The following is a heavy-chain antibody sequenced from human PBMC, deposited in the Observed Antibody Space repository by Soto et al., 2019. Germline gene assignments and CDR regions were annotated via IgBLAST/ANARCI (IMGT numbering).Heavy chain of an antibody. CDR2: INHSGTT. D-gene: IGHD2-15*01. Sequence: QVQLQESGPGLVKPSGTLSLRCAVSGGSITSNNWWRWVRQPPEKGLEWIGEINHSGTTNYNPSLKRRVTMSLDKSNNLSSLRLGSVTAADTAVYYCAREMGSDYCSGGSCLLWYYFDYWGQGTLVTVSS. CDR1: GGSITSNNW. V-gene: IGHV4-4*02. CDR3: AREMGSDYCSGGSCLLWYYFDY. J-gene: IGHJ4*02.